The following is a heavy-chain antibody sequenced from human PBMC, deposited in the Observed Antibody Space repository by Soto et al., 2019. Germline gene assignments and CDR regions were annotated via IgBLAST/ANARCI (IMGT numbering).Heavy chain of an antibody. V-gene: IGHV4-39*01. J-gene: IGHJ4*02. CDR1: GGSISSSSYY. CDR3: VISPRYCSSTSCYAVDY. D-gene: IGHD2-2*01. Sequence: QLQLQESGPGLVKPSETLSLTCTVSGGSISSSSYYWGWIRQPPGKGLEWIGSSYYSGSTYYNPSLKSRVTISVDTSKNQFSLKLSSVTAADTAVYYCVISPRYCSSTSCYAVDYWGQGTLVTVSS. CDR2: SYYSGST.